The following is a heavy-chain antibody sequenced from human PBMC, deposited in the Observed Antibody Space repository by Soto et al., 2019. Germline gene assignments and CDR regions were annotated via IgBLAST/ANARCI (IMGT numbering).Heavy chain of an antibody. CDR2: FDPEDGET. CDR3: ATLKFRGYSRGWYSG. V-gene: IGHV1-24*01. J-gene: IGHJ4*02. Sequence: GASVKVSCKVSGYTLTELSMHWVRQAPGKGLEWMGGFDPEDGETIYAQKFQGRVTMTEDTSTDTAYMELSSLRSEDTAVYYCATLKFRGYSRGWYSGWGQGTLVTVSS. D-gene: IGHD6-19*01. CDR1: GYTLTELS.